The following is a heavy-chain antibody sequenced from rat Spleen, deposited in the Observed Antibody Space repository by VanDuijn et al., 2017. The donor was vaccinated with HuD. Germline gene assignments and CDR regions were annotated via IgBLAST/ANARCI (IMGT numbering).Heavy chain of an antibody. CDR2: ISYDGTAT. CDR1: GFTFSSSP. Sequence: EVQLVESGGGLVQPGRSMKLSCAASGFTFSSSPMAWVRQAPTKGLEWVASISYDGTATYYRDSVKGRFTLSRDNANSTLYLQMGSLRSEDTATYYCTRPDGYTYVMDAWGQGASVTVSS. V-gene: IGHV5-46*01. D-gene: IGHD1-4*01. CDR3: TRPDGYTYVMDA. J-gene: IGHJ4*01.